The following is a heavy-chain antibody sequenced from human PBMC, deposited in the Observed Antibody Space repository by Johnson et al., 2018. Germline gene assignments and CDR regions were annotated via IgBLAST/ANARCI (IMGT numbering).Heavy chain of an antibody. CDR2: ITIGGTYT. Sequence: EVQLLETGGGLVQPGGSLRLSCAASGFAFSNYDINWVRQAPGKGLEWVSHITIGGTYTYYADSVRGRFTVSRDDSKNTLYLQMNSLRAEDMAIYYCAKVLFGGGYNYLDCWGQGTQVTVSS. V-gene: IGHV3-23*01. CDR3: AKVLFGGGYNYLDC. J-gene: IGHJ4*02. CDR1: GFAFSNYD. D-gene: IGHD3-22*01.